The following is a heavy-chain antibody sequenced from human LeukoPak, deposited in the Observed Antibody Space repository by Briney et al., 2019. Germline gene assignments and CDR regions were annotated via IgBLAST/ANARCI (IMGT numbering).Heavy chain of an antibody. CDR1: GGSISGYF. CDR3: TRARMVTFFDT. J-gene: IGHJ4*02. V-gene: IGHV4-59*01. Sequence: SETLSLTCAVSGGSISGYFWNWIRQPPGKGLEWIGSVYYTGKTYYSPSLRSRVAISMDTSRIQFSLNLTSVTAADTATYYCTRARMVTFFDTWGQGKLVAVSS. D-gene: IGHD3-3*02. CDR2: VYYTGKT.